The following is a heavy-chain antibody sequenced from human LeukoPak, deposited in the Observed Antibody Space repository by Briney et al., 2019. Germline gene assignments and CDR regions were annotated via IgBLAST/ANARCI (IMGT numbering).Heavy chain of an antibody. J-gene: IGHJ4*02. D-gene: IGHD3-10*01. CDR1: GGSISSSSYY. CDR2: IYYSGST. Sequence: PSETLSLTCTVSGGSISSSSYYWGWIRQPPGKGLEWIGSIYYSGSTYYNPSLKSRVTISVDTSKNQFSLKLSSVTAADTAVYYCERRVWFGEAYFDYWGQGTLVTVSS. CDR3: ERRVWFGEAYFDY. V-gene: IGHV4-39*01.